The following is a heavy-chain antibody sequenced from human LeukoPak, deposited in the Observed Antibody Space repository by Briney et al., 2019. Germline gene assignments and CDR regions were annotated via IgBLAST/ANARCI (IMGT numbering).Heavy chain of an antibody. CDR3: ARAIAPWELLEEDAFDI. CDR2: IWYDGSNK. D-gene: IGHD1-26*01. V-gene: IGHV3-33*01. CDR1: GFTFSGYG. J-gene: IGHJ3*02. Sequence: GGPLRLSGAGSGFTFSGYGMHWFGQAPGKGLEGVAVIWYDGSNKYYADSVKGRFTISRDNSKNTLYLQMNSLRAEDTAVYYCARAIAPWELLEEDAFDIWGQGTMVTVSS.